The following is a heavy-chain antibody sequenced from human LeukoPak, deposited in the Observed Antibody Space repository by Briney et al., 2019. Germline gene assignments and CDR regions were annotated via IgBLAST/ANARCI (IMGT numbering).Heavy chain of an antibody. CDR3: ARERETDWSRWFDP. CDR2: ISAYNGNT. CDR1: GYTFTSYG. D-gene: IGHD1-1*01. V-gene: IGHV1-18*01. Sequence: ASVKVSCKASGYTFTSYGISWVRQALGQGLEWMGWISAYNGNTNYAQKLQGRVTMTTDTSTSTAYMELRSLRSDDTAVYYCARERETDWSRWFDPWGQGTLVTVSS. J-gene: IGHJ5*02.